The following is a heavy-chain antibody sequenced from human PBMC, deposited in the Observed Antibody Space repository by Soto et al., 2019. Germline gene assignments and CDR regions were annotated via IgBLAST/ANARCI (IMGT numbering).Heavy chain of an antibody. J-gene: IGHJ4*02. V-gene: IGHV4-59*01. Sequence: SETLSLTCTISGGSISVYYWSWIRQPPAHALEWPGSIYASGSSYYNPSLRSRVIISADTSKNQISLKLTSATAADPAVYYCGRGVGSSPPRYRGRLTLGTVSS. CDR3: GRGVGSSPPRY. D-gene: IGHD1-26*01. CDR2: IYASGSS. CDR1: GGSISVYY.